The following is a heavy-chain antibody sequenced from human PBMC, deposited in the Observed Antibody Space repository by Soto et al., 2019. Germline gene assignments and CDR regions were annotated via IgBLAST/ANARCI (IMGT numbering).Heavy chain of an antibody. J-gene: IGHJ5*02. Sequence: EVQLVESGGGLVQPGGSLRLSCAASGFTFSSYSMKWVRQAPGKGLEWVSYISSSSSTIYYADSVKGRFTISRDNAKNALYVQIKSLRDEDTAVYYCARESRFLALLSLNWFDPWGQGTLVTVSS. D-gene: IGHD3-3*01. V-gene: IGHV3-48*02. CDR3: ARESRFLALLSLNWFDP. CDR2: ISSSSSTI. CDR1: GFTFSSYS.